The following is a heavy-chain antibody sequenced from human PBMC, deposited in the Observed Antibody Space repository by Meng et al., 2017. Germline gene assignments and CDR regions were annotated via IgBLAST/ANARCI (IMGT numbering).Heavy chain of an antibody. V-gene: IGHV3-30*04. D-gene: IGHD6-13*01. CDR2: TSYDGSNK. CDR1: GFTFSSYA. CDR3: ARDGSYSSSWYWVY. J-gene: IGHJ4*02. Sequence: GESLKISCAASGFTFSSYAMHWVRQAPGKGLEWVAVTSYDGSNKYYADSVKGRFTISRDNSKNTLYLQMNSLRAEDTAVYYCARDGSYSSSWYWVYWGQGTLVTVSS.